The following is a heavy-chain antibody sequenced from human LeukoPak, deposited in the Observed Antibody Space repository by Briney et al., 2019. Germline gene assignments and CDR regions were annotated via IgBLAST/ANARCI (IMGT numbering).Heavy chain of an antibody. CDR3: ARDPPHYDSSGYYLGY. D-gene: IGHD3-22*01. CDR2: INPNSGGT. V-gene: IGHV1-2*02. CDR1: GYTFTGYY. Sequence: ASVKVSCKASGYTFTGYYMHWVRQAPGQGLEWMGWINPNSGGTNYAQKFQGRVTMTRDTSISTAYMELSRLRSDDTAVYYCARDPPHYDSSGYYLGYWGQGTLVTVSS. J-gene: IGHJ4*02.